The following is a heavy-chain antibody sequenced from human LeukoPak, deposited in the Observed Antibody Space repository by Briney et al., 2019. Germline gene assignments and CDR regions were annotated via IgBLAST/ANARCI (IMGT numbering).Heavy chain of an antibody. CDR2: ISYDGSNK. CDR3: AKAKFDP. V-gene: IGHV3-30*18. CDR1: GFTFSSYG. J-gene: IGHJ5*02. Sequence: GGSLRLSCAASGFTFSSYGMHWVRQAPGKGLEWVAVISYDGSNKYYADSVKGRFTISRDNSKNTLYLQMNSLRAEDTAVYYCAKAKFDPWGQGTLATVSS.